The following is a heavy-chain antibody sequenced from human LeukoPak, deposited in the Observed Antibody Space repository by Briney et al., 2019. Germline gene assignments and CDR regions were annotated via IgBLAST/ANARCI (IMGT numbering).Heavy chain of an antibody. CDR2: INTDRTVT. Sequence: GGSLRLSCAASGFTFRKYCMLWVRQAPGKGLESDSRINTDRTVTTYADSVKGRFTVSRDNADNTMFLQMNSVRDENTAVYYCATKQWLAPPPDSWGEGNPVSVSS. J-gene: IGHJ4*02. V-gene: IGHV3-74*01. CDR1: GFTFRKYC. CDR3: ATKQWLAPPPDS. D-gene: IGHD6-19*01.